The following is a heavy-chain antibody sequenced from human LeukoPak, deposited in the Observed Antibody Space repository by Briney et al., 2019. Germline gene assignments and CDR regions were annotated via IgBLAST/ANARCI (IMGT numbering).Heavy chain of an antibody. CDR3: ARATESSGWS. Sequence: GGSLRLSCAASGFTFSNYAMHWVRQAPGKGLEWVALIWYDGSNKYYGDSVKGRFTISRDNSKNTVYLQMNSLRAEDTAVYYCARATESSGWSWGQGTPVTVSS. CDR2: IWYDGSNK. D-gene: IGHD6-19*01. V-gene: IGHV3-33*08. J-gene: IGHJ4*02. CDR1: GFTFSNYA.